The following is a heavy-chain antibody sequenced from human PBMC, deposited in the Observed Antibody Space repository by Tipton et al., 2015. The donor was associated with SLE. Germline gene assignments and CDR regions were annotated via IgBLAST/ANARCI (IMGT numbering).Heavy chain of an antibody. Sequence: GSLRLSCAASGFTFSSYWTSWVRQAPGKGLEWVANIKQDGSEKYYVDSVKGRFTISRDNAKNSLYLQMNSLRAEDTAVYYCARDRPYCSGGSCYSDYWGQGTLVTVSS. CDR1: GFTFSSYW. D-gene: IGHD2-15*01. J-gene: IGHJ4*02. V-gene: IGHV3-7*03. CDR3: ARDRPYCSGGSCYSDY. CDR2: IKQDGSEK.